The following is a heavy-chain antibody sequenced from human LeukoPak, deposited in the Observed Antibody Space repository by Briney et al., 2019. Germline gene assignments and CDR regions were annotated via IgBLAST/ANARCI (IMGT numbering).Heavy chain of an antibody. V-gene: IGHV3-53*01. CDR2: LYSGGDI. Sequence: GGSLRLSCAVSGFTVSTNYMSWVRQAPGKGLEWVSILYSGGDIYYADSVKGRFTISRDNSRNTLYLQMNTLRVEDSAVYYCARDRAPPTSWYFDLWGRGTLVTVSS. J-gene: IGHJ2*01. CDR1: GFTVSTNY. CDR3: ARDRAPPTSWYFDL. D-gene: IGHD3-10*01.